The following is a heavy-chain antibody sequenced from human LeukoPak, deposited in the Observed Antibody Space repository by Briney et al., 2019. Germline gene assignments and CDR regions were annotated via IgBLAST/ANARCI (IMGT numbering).Heavy chain of an antibody. J-gene: IGHJ4*02. CDR1: GGSFSGCY. CDR2: INHSGST. CDR3: ARSASGYSYGYFDY. D-gene: IGHD5-18*01. Sequence: PSETLSLTCAVYGGSFSGCYWSWIRQPPGKGLEWIGEINHSGSTNYNPSLKSRVTISVDTSKKQFSLKLSSVTAADTAVYYCARSASGYSYGYFDYWGQGALVTVSS. V-gene: IGHV4-34*01.